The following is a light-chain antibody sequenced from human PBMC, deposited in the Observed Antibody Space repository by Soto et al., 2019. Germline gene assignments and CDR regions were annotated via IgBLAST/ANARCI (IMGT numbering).Light chain of an antibody. CDR3: HHRHIWPIT. CDR2: DAY. Sequence: EVVLTQSPVTLSLSPGERDTLSCRASQSFRGLLAWYQQKPGQAPRLLISDAYNRATGIPPRFSGSGSWTNFTLNILSLEPDHSSCCSCHHRHIWPITFGNGTRLEIK. J-gene: IGKJ5*01. V-gene: IGKV3-11*01. CDR1: QSFRGL.